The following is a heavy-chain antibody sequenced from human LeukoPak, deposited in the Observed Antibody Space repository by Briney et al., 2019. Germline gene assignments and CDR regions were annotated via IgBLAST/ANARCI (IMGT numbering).Heavy chain of an antibody. D-gene: IGHD3-22*01. J-gene: IGHJ3*02. CDR2: IYYSGST. CDR3: ASGDYYYDSSGHAFDI. Sequence: SETLSLTCTVSGDSLSSYYWSWIRQPPGKGLEWIGYIYYSGSTNYNPSLKSRVTISVDTSKNQFSLKLSSVTAADTAVYYCASGDYYYDSSGHAFDIWGQGTMVTVSS. CDR1: GDSLSSYY. V-gene: IGHV4-59*01.